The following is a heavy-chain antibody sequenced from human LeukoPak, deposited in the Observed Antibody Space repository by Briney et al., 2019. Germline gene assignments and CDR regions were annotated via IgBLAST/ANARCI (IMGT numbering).Heavy chain of an antibody. D-gene: IGHD6-6*01. CDR2: IYYSGTT. Sequence: PSQTLSLTCTVSGVSISSGGYYWGWIRQHPGKGLEWISYIYYSGTTYYNPSLKRPVTISVDTSKKQFSLKLSSVTAADTAVYYCARREYSSSSGLRYYFDYWGQGTLVTVSS. J-gene: IGHJ4*02. CDR1: GVSISSGGYY. CDR3: ARREYSSSSGLRYYFDY. V-gene: IGHV4-31*01.